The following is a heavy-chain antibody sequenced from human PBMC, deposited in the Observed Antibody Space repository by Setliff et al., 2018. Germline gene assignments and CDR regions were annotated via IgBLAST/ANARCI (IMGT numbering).Heavy chain of an antibody. CDR2: IYPRDSDT. CDR1: GYSFTSHW. Sequence: GESLKISCKGSGYSFTSHWIGWVRQMPGKGLELMGIIYPRDSDTRYSPSFQCQVTISADKSITTAYLQWSRLKVSDSGIYYCARGRRDGYKAGFDPWGQGTLGTVSS. J-gene: IGHJ5*02. D-gene: IGHD5-12*01. CDR3: ARGRRDGYKAGFDP. V-gene: IGHV5-51*01.